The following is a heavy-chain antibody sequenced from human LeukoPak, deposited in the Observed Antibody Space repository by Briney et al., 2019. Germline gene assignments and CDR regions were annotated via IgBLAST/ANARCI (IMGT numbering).Heavy chain of an antibody. CDR1: GYTFTSYY. Sequence: ASVKVSCKASGYTFTSYYMHWVRQAPGQGLEWMGIINPSGGSTSYAQKFQGRVTMTRDTSTSTVYMELSSLRSEDTAVYFCARGGGYYDSRGAFDIWAQGTMVTVSS. D-gene: IGHD3-22*01. V-gene: IGHV1-46*01. CDR3: ARGGGYYDSRGAFDI. J-gene: IGHJ3*02. CDR2: INPSGGST.